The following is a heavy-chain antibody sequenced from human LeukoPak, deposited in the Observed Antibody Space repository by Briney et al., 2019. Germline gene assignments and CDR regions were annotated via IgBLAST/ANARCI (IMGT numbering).Heavy chain of an antibody. V-gene: IGHV4-59*12. CDR1: GGSISSYY. J-gene: IGHJ4*02. D-gene: IGHD3-3*01. CDR3: ARDLASYYDFWSGRPNFDY. CDR2: IYYSGST. Sequence: SETLSLTCTVSGGSISSYYWSWIRQPPGKGLEWIGYIYYSGSTNYNPSLKSRVTISVDTSKNQFSLKLSSVTAADTAVYYCARDLASYYDFWSGRPNFDYWGQGTLVTVSS.